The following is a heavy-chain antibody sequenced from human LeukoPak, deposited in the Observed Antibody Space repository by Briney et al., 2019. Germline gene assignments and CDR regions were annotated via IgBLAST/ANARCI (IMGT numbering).Heavy chain of an antibody. CDR3: AKGPGYYDFWSGLPYYFDY. D-gene: IGHD3-3*01. Sequence: GGSLRLSCAASGFTFSSYAMSWVRQAPGKGLEWVSGISWNSGSIGYADSVKGRFTISRDNAKNSLYLQMNSLRAEDTALYYCAKGPGYYDFWSGLPYYFDYWGQGTLVTVSS. CDR1: GFTFSSYA. CDR2: ISWNSGSI. J-gene: IGHJ4*02. V-gene: IGHV3-9*01.